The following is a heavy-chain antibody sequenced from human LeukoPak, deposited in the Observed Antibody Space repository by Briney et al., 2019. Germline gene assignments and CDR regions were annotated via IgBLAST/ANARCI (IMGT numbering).Heavy chain of an antibody. J-gene: IGHJ4*02. CDR2: ISRSGSTK. Sequence: GGSLRLSCAASGFTFSDYNMRWIRQAPGKGLEWVSSISRSGSTKYYADSVKGRFTISRDNAKNSLFLQMNSLRAEDTAVYYCARSWSDWGQGTLVTVSS. CDR1: GFTFSDYN. V-gene: IGHV3-11*01. CDR3: ARSWSD. D-gene: IGHD6-13*01.